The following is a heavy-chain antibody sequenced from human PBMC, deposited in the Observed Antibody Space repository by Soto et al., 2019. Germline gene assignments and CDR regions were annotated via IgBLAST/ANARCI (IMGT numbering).Heavy chain of an antibody. Sequence: GGSLRLSCAASDFDFSSYGIHWVRQAPGKGLEWVAASSYDGRETFYADSAKGRFTVSKEMSKNTAFLQMNALRHEDTAVYFCARDSGWPILNFDNWGQGTPVTAPQ. CDR2: SSYDGRET. J-gene: IGHJ4*02. D-gene: IGHD3-10*01. V-gene: IGHV3-30*03. CDR1: DFDFSSYG. CDR3: ARDSGWPILNFDN.